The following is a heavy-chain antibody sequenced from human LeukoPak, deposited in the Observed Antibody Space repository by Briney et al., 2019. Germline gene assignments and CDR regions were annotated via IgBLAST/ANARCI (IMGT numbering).Heavy chain of an antibody. D-gene: IGHD1-1*01. CDR2: INPSGGST. Sequence: GASVKVSCKASGYTFTSYYMHWVRQAPGQGLEWMGIINPSGGSTSYAQKFQGRVTMTTDTSTSTAYMELRSLRSDDTAVYYCARDLDPLAPTALGSDAFDIWGQGTMVTVSS. V-gene: IGHV1-46*01. CDR3: ARDLDPLAPTALGSDAFDI. CDR1: GYTFTSYY. J-gene: IGHJ3*02.